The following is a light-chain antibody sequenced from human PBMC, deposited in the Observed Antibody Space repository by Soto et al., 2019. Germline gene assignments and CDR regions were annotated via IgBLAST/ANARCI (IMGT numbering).Light chain of an antibody. J-gene: IGKJ4*01. CDR1: QGISNF. Sequence: DIQMTQPPSSLSASVGDRVTITCQASQGISNFLHWYQQKPGKAPEPLIYDASNLEIGVPSRFSRSGSGTDFTFTSSSLQPEDIAADYCQQYDNLLTFGGRTNVEIK. V-gene: IGKV1-33*01. CDR3: QQYDNLLT. CDR2: DAS.